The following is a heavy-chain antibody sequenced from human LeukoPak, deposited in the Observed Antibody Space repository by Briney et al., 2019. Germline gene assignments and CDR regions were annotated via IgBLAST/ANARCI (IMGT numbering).Heavy chain of an antibody. Sequence: GASLRLSCAASGCTFSSYSMSWVRKAPGKGLEWVSAISGSGGSTYYADSVKGRFTISRDNSKNTLYLQMNSLRSEDTAVYYCARADGYGNYYFDYWGQGTLVTVSS. V-gene: IGHV3-23*01. CDR2: ISGSGGST. J-gene: IGHJ4*02. D-gene: IGHD5-24*01. CDR3: ARADGYGNYYFDY. CDR1: GCTFSSYS.